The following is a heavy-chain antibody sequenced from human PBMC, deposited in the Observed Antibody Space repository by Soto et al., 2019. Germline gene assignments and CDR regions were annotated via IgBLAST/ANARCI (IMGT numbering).Heavy chain of an antibody. CDR1: GDTFTGYY. Sequence: ASVKVSCKASGDTFTGYYMHWVRQAPGQGLEWMGWINPNSGGTNYAQKFQGWVTMTRDTSISTAYMELSRLRSDDTAVYYCARAGGLNYYDSSGYSHSSPTDYYYGMDVWGQGTTVTVSS. J-gene: IGHJ6*02. D-gene: IGHD3-22*01. CDR3: ARAGGLNYYDSSGYSHSSPTDYYYGMDV. CDR2: INPNSGGT. V-gene: IGHV1-2*04.